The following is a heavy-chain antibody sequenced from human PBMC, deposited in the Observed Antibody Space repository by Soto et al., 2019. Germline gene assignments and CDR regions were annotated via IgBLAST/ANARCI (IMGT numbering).Heavy chain of an antibody. CDR3: ARGPDDSDVPRWDH. V-gene: IGHV1-46*02. D-gene: IGHD4-17*01. CDR1: GYNFNQYY. Sequence: QVQLVQSGPEVRKPGASVRLSCATSGYNFNQYYIHWVRQAPGQGLVWMGIINLRGDTTEYAHKSRGRVTVTGDTSTRTAYMELSSLRSEDTAVYFCARGPDDSDVPRWDHWGQGTLITVSS. CDR2: INLRGDTT. J-gene: IGHJ4*02.